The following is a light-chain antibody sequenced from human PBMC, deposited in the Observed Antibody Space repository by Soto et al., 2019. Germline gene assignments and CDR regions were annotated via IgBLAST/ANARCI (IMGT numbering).Light chain of an antibody. J-gene: IGLJ1*01. V-gene: IGLV2-11*01. CDR3: SSYAGSNNV. Sequence: QSALTQPRSVSASPGQSVTISCTGTSSDVGSYKSVSWYQQYPGKAPKLMIYDVNKRPSGVPDRFSGSKSGNTASLTVSGLQAEDEADYYCSSYAGSNNVFGTGTKLTVL. CDR1: SSDVGSYKS. CDR2: DVN.